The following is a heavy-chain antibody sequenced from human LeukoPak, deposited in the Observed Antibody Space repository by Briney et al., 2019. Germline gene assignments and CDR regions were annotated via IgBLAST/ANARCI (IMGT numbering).Heavy chain of an antibody. CDR2: ISAYNGNT. D-gene: IGHD2-2*01. CDR1: GYTFTTYG. CDR3: ARDDCSSTSCSLDY. J-gene: IGHJ4*02. Sequence: AASVKVSCKASGYTFTTYGINWVRQATGQGLEWMGWISAYNGNTNYAQKLQGRVTMTTDTSTSTAYMELRSLRPDDTAVYYCARDDCSSTSCSLDYWGQGTLVTVSS. V-gene: IGHV1-18*01.